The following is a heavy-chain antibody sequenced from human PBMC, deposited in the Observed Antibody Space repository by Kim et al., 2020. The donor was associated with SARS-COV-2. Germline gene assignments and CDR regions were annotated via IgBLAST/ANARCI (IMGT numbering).Heavy chain of an antibody. V-gene: IGHV1-3*01. CDR3: ARDHGVIVVVRPPGLFDP. CDR1: GYTFTSYA. CDR2: INAGNGNT. Sequence: ASVKVSCKASGYTFTSYAMHWVRQAPGQRLEWMGWINAGNGNTKYSQKFQGRVTITRDTSASTAYMELSSLRSEDTAVYYCARDHGVIVVVRPPGLFDPWGQGTLVTVSS. J-gene: IGHJ5*02. D-gene: IGHD3-22*01.